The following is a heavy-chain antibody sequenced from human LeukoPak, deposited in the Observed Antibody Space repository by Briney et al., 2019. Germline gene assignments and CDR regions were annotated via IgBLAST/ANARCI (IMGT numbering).Heavy chain of an antibody. V-gene: IGHV3-30-3*01. CDR3: ARDSIDYSWYYYYGMDV. CDR2: ISYDGSNK. CDR1: GFTFSSYW. Sequence: GGSLRLSCAASGFTFSSYWMSWVRQAPGKGLEWVAVISYDGSNKYYADPVKGRFTISRDNSKNTLYLQMNSLRAEDTAVYYCARDSIDYSWYYYYGMDVWGQGTTVTVSS. J-gene: IGHJ6*02. D-gene: IGHD4-11*01.